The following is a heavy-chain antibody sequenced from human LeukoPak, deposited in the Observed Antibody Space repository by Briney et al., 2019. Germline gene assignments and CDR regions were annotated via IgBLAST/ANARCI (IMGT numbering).Heavy chain of an antibody. D-gene: IGHD5-18*01. Sequence: AGGSLRLSCAVSGLTFSSSWMDWVRQAPGKGLEWVASINPEGSEKHSADSVKGRFTISRDNAKNSLYLQMDSLRVEDTAFYYCARDLAYSRLDYWGQGMLVTVSS. CDR3: ARDLAYSRLDY. V-gene: IGHV3-7*01. J-gene: IGHJ4*02. CDR2: INPEGSEK. CDR1: GLTFSSSW.